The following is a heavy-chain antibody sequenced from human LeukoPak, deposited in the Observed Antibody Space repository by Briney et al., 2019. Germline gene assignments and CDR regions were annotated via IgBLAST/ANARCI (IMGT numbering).Heavy chain of an antibody. CDR1: GFTFSSYW. V-gene: IGHV3-7*01. CDR3: ARDLYYGSGSPQGGMDV. D-gene: IGHD3-10*01. J-gene: IGHJ6*02. CDR2: IKQDGSEK. Sequence: GGSLRLSCAASGFTFSSYWMSWVRQAPGKGLEWVANIKQDGSEKYYVDSVKGRFTISRDNAKNSLYLQMNSLRAEDTAVYHCARDLYYGSGSPQGGMDVWGQGTTVTVSS.